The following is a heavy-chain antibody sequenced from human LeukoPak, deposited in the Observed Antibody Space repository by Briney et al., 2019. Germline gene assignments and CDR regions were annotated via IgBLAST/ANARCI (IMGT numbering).Heavy chain of an antibody. Sequence: GGSLRLSCAASGFTFSSYGMHWVRQAPGKGLEWVAVISCDGSNKYYADSVKGRFTISRDNSKNTLYLQMNSLRAEDTAVYYCASGDDSSGHYYANWGQGTLVTVSS. CDR1: GFTFSSYG. V-gene: IGHV3-30*03. CDR2: ISCDGSNK. J-gene: IGHJ4*02. CDR3: ASGDDSSGHYYAN. D-gene: IGHD3-22*01.